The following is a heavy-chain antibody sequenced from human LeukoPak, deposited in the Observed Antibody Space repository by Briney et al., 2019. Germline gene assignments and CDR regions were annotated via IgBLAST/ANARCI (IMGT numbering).Heavy chain of an antibody. CDR2: ISSSSSYI. Sequence: GGSLRLSCAASGFTFSSYSMNWVRQAPGKGLEWVSSISSSSSYIYYADSVKGRFTISRDNAKNSLYLQMNSLRAEDTAVYYCARDYVWGSYRPTPGDLWGQGTLVTVSS. CDR1: GFTFSSYS. V-gene: IGHV3-21*01. J-gene: IGHJ5*02. CDR3: ARDYVWGSYRPTPGDL. D-gene: IGHD3-16*02.